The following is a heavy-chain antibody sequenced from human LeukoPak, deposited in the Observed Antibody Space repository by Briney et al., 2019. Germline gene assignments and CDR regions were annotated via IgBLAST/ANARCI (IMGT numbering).Heavy chain of an antibody. J-gene: IGHJ4*02. CDR1: GFTFSNYA. V-gene: IGHV3-23*01. CDR2: ISGGGGGT. CDR3: AKGLTTLDY. D-gene: IGHD4-11*01. Sequence: GGSLRLSCAASGFTFSNYAMSWVRQAPGKGLEWVSGISGGGGGTYYADSVKGRFSISRDNSKNTLSLQMNSLRAEDTAVYYCAKGLTTLDYWGQGTLVTVSS.